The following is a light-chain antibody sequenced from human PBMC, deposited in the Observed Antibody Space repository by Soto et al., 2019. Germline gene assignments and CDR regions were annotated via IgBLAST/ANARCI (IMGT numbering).Light chain of an antibody. CDR3: QTWGNGFQV. J-gene: IGLJ3*02. Sequence: QLVLTQSPSASASLGASVKLTCTLSSGHTSYAIAWHQLQPEKGPRSLMKLDSDGSHTKGDGIPDRFSGSSSGAERYLTISSLQSEDEADYYCQTWGNGFQVFGGGTKLTVL. V-gene: IGLV4-69*01. CDR2: LDSDGSH. CDR1: SGHTSYA.